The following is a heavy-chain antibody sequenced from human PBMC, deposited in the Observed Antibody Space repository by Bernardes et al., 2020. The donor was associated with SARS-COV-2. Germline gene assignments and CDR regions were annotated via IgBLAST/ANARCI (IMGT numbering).Heavy chain of an antibody. D-gene: IGHD6-19*01. V-gene: IGHV1-18*01. J-gene: IGHJ3*01. CDR3: ARAAAPGIVVSGGFGPAGLDV. CDR2: ISAYYGQT. CDR1: GYTFSSHS. Sequence: ASVKVSCTASGYTFSSHSVYWVRQAPGQGLEWLGWISAYYGQTNYAESLQGRLTMTTDTSTRTAYLELRSLKSDDTAVYYCARAAAPGIVVSGGFGPAGLDVWGQGTMVAVSS.